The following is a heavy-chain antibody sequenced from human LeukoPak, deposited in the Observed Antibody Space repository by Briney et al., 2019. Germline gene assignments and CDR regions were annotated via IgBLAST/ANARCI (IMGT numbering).Heavy chain of an antibody. V-gene: IGHV3-64*01. CDR3: ARGRLLWFGELSGY. Sequence: GGSLRLSCAASGFTFSSYAMHWVRQAPGKGLEYVSVISSNGGSTYYANSVKGRFTISRDNSKNTLYLQMGSLRAGEMAVYYCARGRLLWFGELSGYWGQGTLVTVFS. CDR1: GFTFSSYA. CDR2: ISSNGGST. D-gene: IGHD3-10*01. J-gene: IGHJ4*02.